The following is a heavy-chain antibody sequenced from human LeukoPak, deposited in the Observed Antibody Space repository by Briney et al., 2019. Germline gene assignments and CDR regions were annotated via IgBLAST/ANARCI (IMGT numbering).Heavy chain of an antibody. CDR2: ISGSGGST. J-gene: IGHJ5*02. CDR1: GFTFSSYA. CDR3: AAGSLRYNWNYGLNEPKFWFDP. Sequence: GGSLRLSCAASGFTFSSYAMRWVRQAPGKGLEWVSAISGSGGSTYYADSVKGRFTISRDNSKNTLYLQMNSLRAEDTAVYYCAAGSLRYNWNYGLNEPKFWFDPWGQGTLVTVSS. V-gene: IGHV3-23*01. D-gene: IGHD1-7*01.